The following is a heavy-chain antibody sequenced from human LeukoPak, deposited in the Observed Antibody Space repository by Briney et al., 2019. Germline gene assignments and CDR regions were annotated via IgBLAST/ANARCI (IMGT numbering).Heavy chain of an antibody. V-gene: IGHV1-18*01. J-gene: IGHJ6*03. CDR2: INTHNGDT. Sequence: ASVKVSCKASGYTFASFGITWVRQAPGQGLEWMGWINTHNGDTNYAQKFQGRVTMTEDTSTDTAYMELSSLRSEDTAVYYCATRDIVVVPAARAYYYYMDVWGKGTTVAVSS. CDR1: GYTFASFG. CDR3: ATRDIVVVPAARAYYYYMDV. D-gene: IGHD2-2*01.